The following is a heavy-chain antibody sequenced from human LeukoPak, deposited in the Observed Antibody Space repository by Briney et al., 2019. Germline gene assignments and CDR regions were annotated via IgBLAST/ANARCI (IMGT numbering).Heavy chain of an antibody. CDR1: GYTLTGYD. Sequence: ASVNVSYKPSGYTLTGYDVNWVRQAPGQAPEWMGWMSPKSGNTGYEQKFQGSVSMTRDTSIDTAYMELSSQGSEDTAVYYCARGISGYSYGYCDSWGRGTLVTVSS. D-gene: IGHD5-18*01. J-gene: IGHJ4*02. CDR2: MSPKSGNT. V-gene: IGHV1-8*01. CDR3: ARGISGYSYGYCDS.